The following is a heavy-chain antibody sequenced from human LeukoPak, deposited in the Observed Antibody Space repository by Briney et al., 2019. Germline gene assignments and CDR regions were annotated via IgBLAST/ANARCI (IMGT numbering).Heavy chain of an antibody. V-gene: IGHV3-23*01. CDR1: GFTFSSYA. Sequence: QPGGSLRLSCAASGFTFSSYAMSWVRQAPGKGLEWVSAISGSGGSTYYADSVKGRFTISRDNSKNTLYLQMNSLRAEDTAVYYCARQTAKKWDLPGSFDSWGQGILVTVSS. J-gene: IGHJ4*02. CDR2: ISGSGGST. CDR3: ARQTAKKWDLPGSFDS. D-gene: IGHD1-26*01.